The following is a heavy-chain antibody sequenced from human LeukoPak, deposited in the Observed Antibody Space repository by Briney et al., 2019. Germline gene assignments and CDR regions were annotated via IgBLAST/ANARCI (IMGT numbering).Heavy chain of an antibody. J-gene: IGHJ6*04. CDR1: GFSFSSCA. D-gene: IGHD1-14*01. CDR2: ISYDRSNK. CDR3: ARGLEPNLYYDSGMDV. Sequence: WGSLRLSCAASGFSFSSCALQWVRRAPGKGREGVTVISYDRSNKYYTESLKGRFTISGDKSKNPLYLQMNTVSAEDTAVYYCARGLEPNLYYDSGMDVWVKGTTVSVSS. V-gene: IGHV3-30*04.